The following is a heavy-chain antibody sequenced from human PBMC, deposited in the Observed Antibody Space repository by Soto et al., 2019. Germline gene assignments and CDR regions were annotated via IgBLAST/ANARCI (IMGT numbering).Heavy chain of an antibody. CDR2: IIPIFGTA. Sequence: GASVKVSCKASGGTFSSYAISWVRQAPGQGLEWMGGIIPIFGTANYAQKFQGRVTITADESTSTAYMELNSLKTEDTAVYYCTTDPRHSWSWVSWGQGTLVTVSS. V-gene: IGHV1-69*13. CDR3: TTDPRHSWSWVS. D-gene: IGHD2-21*01. CDR1: GGTFSSYA. J-gene: IGHJ5*02.